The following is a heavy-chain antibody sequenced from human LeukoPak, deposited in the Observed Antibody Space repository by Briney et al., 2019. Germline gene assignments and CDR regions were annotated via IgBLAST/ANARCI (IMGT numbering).Heavy chain of an antibody. V-gene: IGHV4-59*04. CDR2: IYYSGST. CDR3: ARLPMTTVTTRRRDWFDP. CDR1: GGSISSYY. Sequence: SETLSLTRTVSGGSISSYYWSWIRQPPGKGLEWIGYIYYSGSTYYNPSLKSRVTISVDTSKNQFSLKLSSVTAADTAVYYCARLPMTTVTTRRRDWFDPWGQGTLVTVSS. J-gene: IGHJ5*02. D-gene: IGHD4-11*01.